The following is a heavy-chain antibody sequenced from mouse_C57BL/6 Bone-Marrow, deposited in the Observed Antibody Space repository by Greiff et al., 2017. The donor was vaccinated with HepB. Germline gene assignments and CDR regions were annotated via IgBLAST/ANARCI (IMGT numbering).Heavy chain of an antibody. Sequence: EVKLVESGPGMVKPSQSLSLTCTVTGYSITSGYDWHWIRHFPGNKLEWMGYISYSGSTNYNPSLKSRIAITHDTSKNHFFLKLNSVTTEDTATYYCARDGVGLWYFDVWGTGTTVTVSS. D-gene: IGHD1-1*02. CDR3: ARDGVGLWYFDV. V-gene: IGHV3-1*01. CDR2: ISYSGST. J-gene: IGHJ1*03. CDR1: GYSITSGYD.